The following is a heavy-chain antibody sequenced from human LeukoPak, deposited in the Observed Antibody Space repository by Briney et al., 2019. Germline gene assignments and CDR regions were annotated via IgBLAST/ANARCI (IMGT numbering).Heavy chain of an antibody. CDR3: ARVAATATGAYDI. V-gene: IGHV3-7*04. Sequence: GGSLRLSCAASGFTFSNYWMSWVRQAPARGLEWVASIKQDGSEKNYVDSVKGRFTISRDNAKNSLYLQMNSLRAEDTAVYYCARVAATATGAYDIWGQGTLVPVSS. D-gene: IGHD6-25*01. CDR2: IKQDGSEK. J-gene: IGHJ3*02. CDR1: GFTFSNYW.